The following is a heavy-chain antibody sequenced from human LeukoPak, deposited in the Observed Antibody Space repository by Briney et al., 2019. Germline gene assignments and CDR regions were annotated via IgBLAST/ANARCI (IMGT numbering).Heavy chain of an antibody. V-gene: IGHV3-48*01. CDR2: ISSSSSTI. D-gene: IGHD3-10*01. CDR3: ARDPGGFREPPSDY. J-gene: IGHJ4*02. Sequence: PGGSLRLSCAASGFTFSSYSMNWVCQAPGKGLEWVSYISSSSSTIYYADSVKGRFTISRDNAKNSLYLQMNSLRAEDTAVYYCARDPGGFREPPSDYWGQGTLVTVSS. CDR1: GFTFSSYS.